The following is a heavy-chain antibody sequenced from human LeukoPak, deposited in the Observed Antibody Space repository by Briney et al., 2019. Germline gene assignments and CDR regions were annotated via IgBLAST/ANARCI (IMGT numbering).Heavy chain of an antibody. CDR1: GYTFTSYD. D-gene: IGHD6-19*01. J-gene: IGHJ3*02. CDR3: ARVLAGSDAFDI. Sequence: ASVKVSCKASGYTFTSYDINWVRQATGQGLEWMGWMNPNSGNTGYAQKFQGRVTITRNTSISTAYMELSSLRSEDTAVYYCARVLAGSDAFDIWGQGTMVTVSS. V-gene: IGHV1-8*03. CDR2: MNPNSGNT.